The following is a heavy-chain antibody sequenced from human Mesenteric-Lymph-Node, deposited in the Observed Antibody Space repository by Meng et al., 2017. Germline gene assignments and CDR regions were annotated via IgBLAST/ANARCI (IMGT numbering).Heavy chain of an antibody. CDR1: GFNFSSYE. J-gene: IGHJ4*02. CDR3: ARVPSPNYVSGSFHSDY. D-gene: IGHD3-10*01. V-gene: IGHV3-48*03. CDR2: IRNSGDTM. Sequence: GSLRLSCVASGFNFSSYEMNWVRQAPGKGLEWVSNIRNSGDTMYYADSVKGRFTISRDSAKNSLYLQMNGLRAEDTAVYYCARVPSPNYVSGSFHSDYWGQGTLVTVSS.